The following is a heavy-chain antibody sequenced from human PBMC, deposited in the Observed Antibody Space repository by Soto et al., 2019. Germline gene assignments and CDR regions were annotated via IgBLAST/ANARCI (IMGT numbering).Heavy chain of an antibody. CDR2: ISSSSSTI. Sequence: GGSLRLSCAASGFTFSSYSMNWVRQAPGKGLEWVSYISSSSSTIYYADSVKGRFTISRDNAKNSLYLQMNSLRAEDTAVYYCAKDGVDSSGWYGDYWGQGTLVTVSS. D-gene: IGHD6-19*01. CDR3: AKDGVDSSGWYGDY. CDR1: GFTFSSYS. V-gene: IGHV3-48*01. J-gene: IGHJ4*02.